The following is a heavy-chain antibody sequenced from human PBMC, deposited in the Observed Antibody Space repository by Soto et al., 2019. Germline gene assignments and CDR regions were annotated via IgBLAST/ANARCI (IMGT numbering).Heavy chain of an antibody. J-gene: IGHJ4*02. CDR1: GGSFSGYY. Sequence: QVQLQQWGAGLLKPSETLSLTCAVYGGSFSGYYWSWIRQPPGKGLEWIGEINHSGSTNYNPSLKSRVTISVDTSKNQFSLKLSSVTAADTAVYYCARRETYYYDSSGYYGPYDFDYWGQGTLVTVSS. CDR3: ARRETYYYDSSGYYGPYDFDY. V-gene: IGHV4-34*01. CDR2: INHSGST. D-gene: IGHD3-22*01.